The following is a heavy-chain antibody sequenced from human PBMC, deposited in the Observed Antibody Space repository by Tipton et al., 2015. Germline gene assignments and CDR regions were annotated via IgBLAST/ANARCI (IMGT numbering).Heavy chain of an antibody. D-gene: IGHD5-12*01. J-gene: IGHJ4*02. Sequence: SLRLSCSASGFTFSTYDMHWVRQAPGKGLEWVSAISGSGGSTYYADSVKGRFTISRDNSKNTLYLQMNSLRAEDTAVYYCAKGAVIVATILDYWGQGTLVTVSS. CDR2: ISGSGGST. V-gene: IGHV3-23*01. CDR3: AKGAVIVATILDY. CDR1: GFTFSTYD.